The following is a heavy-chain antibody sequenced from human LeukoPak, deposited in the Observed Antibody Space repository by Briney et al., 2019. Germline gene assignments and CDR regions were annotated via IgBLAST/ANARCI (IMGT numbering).Heavy chain of an antibody. CDR3: AREGGSYRWFDP. D-gene: IGHD1-26*01. Sequence: ASVKVSCKASGYTFTSYYMHWVRQAPGQGLEWMGIINPSGGSTSYAQKFQGRVTMTRDTSTRTVYMELSSLRSEDTAVYYCAREGGSYRWFDPWGQGTLVTVSS. CDR2: INPSGGST. V-gene: IGHV1-46*01. CDR1: GYTFTSYY. J-gene: IGHJ5*02.